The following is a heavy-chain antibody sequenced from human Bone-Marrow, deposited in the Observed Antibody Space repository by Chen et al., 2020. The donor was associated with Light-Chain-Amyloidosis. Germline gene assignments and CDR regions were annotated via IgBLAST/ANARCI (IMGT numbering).Heavy chain of an antibody. Sequence: QVQLVESGGGVVQPGRSLRLSCAASGFTFSTYGTHWVRQAPGKGLEWVAVVSYDGGNKYYADSVKGRFTISRDNSKNMVYLQMNSLRAEDTAVYYCAKQAGGSSRYFYYGMDVWGQGTTVAVSS. CDR3: AKQAGGSSRYFYYGMDV. CDR1: GFTFSTYG. D-gene: IGHD6-13*01. CDR2: VSYDGGNK. V-gene: IGHV3-30*18. J-gene: IGHJ6*02.